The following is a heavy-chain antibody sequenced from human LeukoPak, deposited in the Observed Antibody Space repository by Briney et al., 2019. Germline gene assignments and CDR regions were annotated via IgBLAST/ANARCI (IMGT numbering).Heavy chain of an antibody. CDR3: ARGSPYGDYAFDI. Sequence: PGGSLRLSCAASGLTSNTYSMNWVRQAPGKGLEWISFITSSSSHIYYADSVKGRFTISRDNAKSSLYLQMNSLRVEDTAVYYCARGSPYGDYAFDIWGQGTMVTVSS. CDR2: ITSSSSHI. J-gene: IGHJ3*02. D-gene: IGHD4-17*01. CDR1: GLTSNTYS. V-gene: IGHV3-21*01.